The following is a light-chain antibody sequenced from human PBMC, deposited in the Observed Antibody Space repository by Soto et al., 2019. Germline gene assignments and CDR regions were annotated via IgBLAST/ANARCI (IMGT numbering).Light chain of an antibody. J-gene: IGKJ4*01. CDR3: QQSYRNVN. Sequence: DIQMTQSPASLSASVGDRVTITCRASQSIGTYLSWYQHKPGKAPKLLIFAASSLHIGVPSRFAGSGSGTDFALTINSLQPEDFATYYCQQSYRNVNFGGGTKVEVK. CDR2: AAS. V-gene: IGKV1-39*01. CDR1: QSIGTY.